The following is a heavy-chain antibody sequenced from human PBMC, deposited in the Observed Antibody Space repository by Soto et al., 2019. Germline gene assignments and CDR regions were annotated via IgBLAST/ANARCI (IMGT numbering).Heavy chain of an antibody. CDR2: IKGDGSEK. V-gene: IGHV3-7*01. Sequence: PWWSLRLSCLASVFTFTSYWMSWVRQAPGKGLEWVANIKGDGSEKRYVDSVKGRLTISRDNAKNSVYLQMNSLRVEDTALYYCGRDEVRNGVGVWGQGTTVTVSS. CDR1: VFTFTSYW. CDR3: GRDEVRNGVGV. J-gene: IGHJ6*02.